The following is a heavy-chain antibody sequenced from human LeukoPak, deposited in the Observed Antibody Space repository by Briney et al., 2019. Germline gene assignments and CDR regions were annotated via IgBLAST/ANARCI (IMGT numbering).Heavy chain of an antibody. CDR2: ISGSGANT. D-gene: IGHD6-13*01. V-gene: IGHV3-23*01. Sequence: GGSLRLSCAASGFTFSSYAMTCVRQAPGKGLEWVSAISGSGANTYYADSVKGRFTISRDNSKNTLYLQMNSLRAEDTAVYYCAKGVLYSSSWYNALDYWGQGTLVTVSS. CDR3: AKGVLYSSSWYNALDY. J-gene: IGHJ4*02. CDR1: GFTFSSYA.